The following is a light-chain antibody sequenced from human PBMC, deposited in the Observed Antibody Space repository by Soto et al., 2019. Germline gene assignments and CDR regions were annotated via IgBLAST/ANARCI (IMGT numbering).Light chain of an antibody. CDR3: SSYTGSSTSV. V-gene: IGLV2-14*01. J-gene: IGLJ7*01. Sequence: QSALTQPASVSGSPGQSITISCTGTSSDVGAYNYVSWYQQHPGEAPKLMIYEVTNRPSGVSIRFSGSKSGNTASLTISGLQAEDEADYYCSSYTGSSTSVFGTGTQLTVL. CDR2: EVT. CDR1: SSDVGAYNY.